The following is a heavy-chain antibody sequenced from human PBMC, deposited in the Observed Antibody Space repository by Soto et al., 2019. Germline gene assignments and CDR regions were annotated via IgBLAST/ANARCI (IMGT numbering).Heavy chain of an antibody. CDR2: IIPIFGTA. Sequence: ASVKVSCKASGGTFSSYAISWVRQAPGQGLEWMGGIIPIFGTANYAQKFQGRVTITADESTSTAYMELSSLGSEDTAVYYCAVQLPGPLFHGPYYYYGMDVWGQGTTVTVSS. CDR1: GGTFSSYA. V-gene: IGHV1-69*13. J-gene: IGHJ6*02. CDR3: AVQLPGPLFHGPYYYYGMDV. D-gene: IGHD5-18*01.